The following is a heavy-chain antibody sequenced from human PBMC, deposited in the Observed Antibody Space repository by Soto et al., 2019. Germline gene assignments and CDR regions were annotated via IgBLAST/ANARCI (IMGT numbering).Heavy chain of an antibody. CDR1: GGSFSGYY. CDR2: INHSGST. J-gene: IGHJ5*02. V-gene: IGHV4-34*01. Sequence: QVQLQQWGAGLLKPSETLSLTCAVYGGSFSGYYWSWIRQPPGKGLEWIGEINHSGSTNYNPSLKSRVTISVDTSKNQFSLKLSFVTAADTAVYYCARVGSYCTNGVCLYTPENWCDPWGQGTLVTVSS. CDR3: ARVGSYCTNGVCLYTPENWCDP. D-gene: IGHD2-8*01.